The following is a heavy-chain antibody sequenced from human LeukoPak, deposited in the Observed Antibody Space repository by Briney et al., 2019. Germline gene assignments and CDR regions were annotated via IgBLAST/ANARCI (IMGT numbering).Heavy chain of an antibody. V-gene: IGHV1-8*01. D-gene: IGHD2-2*01. CDR3: ARVYCSSTSCYLFAFDI. CDR2: MNPNSGNT. CDR1: GYTFTSYD. J-gene: IGHJ3*02. Sequence: ASVKVSCKASGYTFTSYDINWVRQATGQGLEWMGWMNPNSGNTGYAQKFQGRVTMTRNTSISTAYMELSSLRSEVTAVYYCARVYCSSTSCYLFAFDIWGQGTMVTVSS.